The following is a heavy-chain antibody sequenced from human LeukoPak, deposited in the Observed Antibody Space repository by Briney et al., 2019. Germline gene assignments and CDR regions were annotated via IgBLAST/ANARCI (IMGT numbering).Heavy chain of an antibody. V-gene: IGHV3-53*01. CDR1: GFTFTNYA. J-gene: IGHJ4*02. Sequence: PGGSLRLSCAASGFTFTNYAMNWVRQAPGKGLEWVSVIYSGGSTYYADSVKGRFTISRDNSKNTLYLQMNSLRAEDTAVYYCARNGYSSSWYRNWGQGTLVTVSS. CDR2: IYSGGST. CDR3: ARNGYSSSWYRN. D-gene: IGHD6-13*01.